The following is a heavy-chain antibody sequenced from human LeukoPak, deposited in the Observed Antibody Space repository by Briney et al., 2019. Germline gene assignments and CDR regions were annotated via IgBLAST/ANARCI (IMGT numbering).Heavy chain of an antibody. CDR1: GYTFTGYY. J-gene: IGHJ5*02. CDR3: ARSGDCTNGVCYRSGWFDP. V-gene: IGHV1-2*02. CDR2: INPNSGGT. Sequence: GASVKVSCKASGYTFTGYYMHWVRQAPGQGLEWMGWINPNSGGTNYAQKFQGRVTMTRDTSISTAYMELSRLRSDDTAVYYCARSGDCTNGVCYRSGWFDPWGQGTLVTVSS. D-gene: IGHD2-8*01.